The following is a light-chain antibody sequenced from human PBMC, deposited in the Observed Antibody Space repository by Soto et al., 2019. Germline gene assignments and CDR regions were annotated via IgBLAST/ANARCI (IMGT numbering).Light chain of an antibody. CDR3: QQYGSSGT. V-gene: IGKV3-20*01. CDR1: QSVSNNY. CDR2: GAS. J-gene: IGKJ1*01. Sequence: EILLTQSPGTLSLSPWERATLPCRASQSVSNNYLAWYQQKPGQAPRLLIYGASNRATGIPDRFSGSGSGTDFTLTISRLEPEDFAVYYCQQYGSSGTFGQGTKVDIK.